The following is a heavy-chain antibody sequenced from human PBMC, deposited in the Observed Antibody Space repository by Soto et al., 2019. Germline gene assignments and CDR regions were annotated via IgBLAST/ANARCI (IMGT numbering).Heavy chain of an antibody. Sequence: SETLSLTCTVSGGSVSSGSYYWSWIRQPPGKGLEWIGYSYYSGSTNYNPSLKSRVTISVDTSKNQFSLKLSSVTAADTAVYYCAREADYSSLHHWAQGTLVTVS. D-gene: IGHD3-22*01. J-gene: IGHJ5*02. CDR3: AREADYSSLHH. CDR2: SYYSGST. CDR1: GGSVSSGSYY. V-gene: IGHV4-61*01.